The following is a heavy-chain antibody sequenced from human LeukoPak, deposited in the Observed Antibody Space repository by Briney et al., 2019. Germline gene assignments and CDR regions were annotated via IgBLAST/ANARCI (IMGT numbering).Heavy chain of an antibody. V-gene: IGHV1-46*01. CDR1: GYTFTSYY. CDR2: INPNGGST. D-gene: IGHD4-17*01. J-gene: IGHJ4*02. CDR3: ARVGDFGDYGGAD. Sequence: ASVKVSCKASGYTFTSYYIHWVRQAPGQGLEWMGIINPNGGSTSYSQKFQGRVTMTRDMSTNTAYMELSSLRSEDTAVYYCARVGDFGDYGGADWGQGTLVTVSS.